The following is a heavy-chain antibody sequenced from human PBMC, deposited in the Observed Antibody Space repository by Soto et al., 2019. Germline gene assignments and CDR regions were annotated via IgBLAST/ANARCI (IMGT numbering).Heavy chain of an antibody. D-gene: IGHD3-16*01. J-gene: IGHJ4*01. CDR2: MSYSGTT. CDR1: SYSISSGNW. Sequence: SETLSLTCAVSSYSISSGNWWGWIRQPPGKGLEWLAYMSYSGTTYFNPSLKSRVTMSVDTSKNQFSLRLSSVTAVDTAVYFCGRLTRLGEPFDYWGQGILVTVSS. V-gene: IGHV4-28*01. CDR3: GRLTRLGEPFDY.